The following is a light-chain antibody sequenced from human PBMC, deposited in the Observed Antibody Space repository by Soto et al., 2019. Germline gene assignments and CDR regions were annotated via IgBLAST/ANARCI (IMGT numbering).Light chain of an antibody. V-gene: IGLV7-46*01. CDR2: DTD. Sequence: QAVVTQEPSLTVSPWGTVTLTCGSSTGAVTSGHYPYWFQQKPGQAPRTLIYDTDNRQSWTPARFSGSLLGGKAALTLSGAQPEDEAEYYCLLSYSGTRVFGGGTKLTVL. CDR1: TGAVTSGHY. J-gene: IGLJ2*01. CDR3: LLSYSGTRV.